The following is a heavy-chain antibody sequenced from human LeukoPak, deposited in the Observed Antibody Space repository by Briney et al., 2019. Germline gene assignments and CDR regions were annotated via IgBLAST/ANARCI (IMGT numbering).Heavy chain of an antibody. V-gene: IGHV3-30*02. D-gene: IGHD5-12*01. CDR1: GFTFSSYG. Sequence: PGGSLRLSCAASGFTFSSYGMHWVRQAPGKGLEWVAFIRYDGSNKYYADSVKGRFTISRDNSKNTLYLQMNSLRAEDTAVYFCARDYLMATIQNGLDYWGQGTLVTVSS. CDR2: IRYDGSNK. CDR3: ARDYLMATIQNGLDY. J-gene: IGHJ4*02.